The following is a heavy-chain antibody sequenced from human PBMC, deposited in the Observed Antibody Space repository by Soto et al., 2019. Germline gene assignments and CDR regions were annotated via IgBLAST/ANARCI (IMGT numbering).Heavy chain of an antibody. CDR1: GDTFTNFG. CDR2: IATHNSNR. J-gene: IGHJ5*02. Sequence: HLVQSGPEVKKPGASITVSCKTSGDTFTNFGLSWVRQAPGQRLEWMGWIATHNSNRNYAQEFQGRPTLTTDTSTSTAYMELKSLRYDDTAVYYCVTVLPGVVNWFDPWGQGTLVTVSS. CDR3: VTVLPGVVNWFDP. D-gene: IGHD3-10*01. V-gene: IGHV1-18*01.